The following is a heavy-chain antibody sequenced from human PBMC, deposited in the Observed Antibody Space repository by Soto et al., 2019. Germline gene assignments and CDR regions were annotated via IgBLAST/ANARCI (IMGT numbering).Heavy chain of an antibody. CDR2: INHSGST. Sequence: WETLSLTCAVYGGSFSDDCWSWIRQPPGKGLKWIGEINHSGSTNYNPSLKSRVTISVDTSKNQFSLKLRSVTAADTAVYYCERMYPVLSYYYYQGMDVWGQGTTVTVSS. J-gene: IGHJ6*02. CDR1: GGSFSDDC. CDR3: ERMYPVLSYYYYQGMDV. V-gene: IGHV4-34*01. D-gene: IGHD2-2*01.